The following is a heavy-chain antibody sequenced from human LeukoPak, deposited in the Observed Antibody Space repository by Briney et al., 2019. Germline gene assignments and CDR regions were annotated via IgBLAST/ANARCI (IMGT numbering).Heavy chain of an antibody. J-gene: IGHJ4*02. Sequence: GRSLRLSCAASGFTVSSYDMTWVRQAPGKGLEWVSSIGDGGGSTYADSVKGRFTISRDSSKNTLYLQMNSLRAEDTAIYYCAKDRPGSGSTAYNFDYWGQGALVTVSS. V-gene: IGHV3-23*01. CDR1: GFTVSSYD. CDR2: IGDGGGST. D-gene: IGHD1-26*01. CDR3: AKDRPGSGSTAYNFDY.